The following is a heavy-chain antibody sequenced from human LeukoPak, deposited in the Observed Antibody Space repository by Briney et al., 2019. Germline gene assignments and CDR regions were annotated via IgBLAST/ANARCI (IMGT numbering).Heavy chain of an antibody. CDR3: ATPTIVGRTPVDY. V-gene: IGHV3-7*02. CDR2: IKQDGSEK. Sequence: PGGSLRLSCAASGFTFSNYWMTWVRQAAGKGLEWVANIKQDGSEKYYVDSVKGRFTISRDNAKNSLYLQMNSLRAEDTAVYYCATPTIVGRTPVDYWGQGTLVTVSS. CDR1: GFTFSNYW. D-gene: IGHD1-26*01. J-gene: IGHJ4*02.